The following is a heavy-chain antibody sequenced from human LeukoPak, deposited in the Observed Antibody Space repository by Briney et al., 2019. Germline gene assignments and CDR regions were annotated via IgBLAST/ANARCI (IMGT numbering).Heavy chain of an antibody. J-gene: IGHJ4*02. CDR1: GFTVSSNY. CDR3: ARDRYYDSSGRDPGTDY. CDR2: ISSSGSYI. D-gene: IGHD3-22*01. Sequence: PGGSLRLSCAASGFTVSSNYMSWVRQAPGKGLEWVSSISSSGSYIYYADSVKGRFTISRDNAKNSLYLQMNSLRAEDTAVYYCARDRYYDSSGRDPGTDYWGQGTLVTVSS. V-gene: IGHV3-21*01.